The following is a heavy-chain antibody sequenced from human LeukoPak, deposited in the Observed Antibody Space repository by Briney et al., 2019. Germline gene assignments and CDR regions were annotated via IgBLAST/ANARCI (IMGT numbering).Heavy chain of an antibody. V-gene: IGHV5-51*01. CDR3: APPCEACGYTGAFDI. Sequence: GGSLQVSCKGSGYSFTSYSVGWVRQMPGKGLEWMGIIYPGDSDTRYSPSFQGQVTITADKSISTAYLQWSSLKASDTVLYYCAPPCEACGYTGAFDIWGQGTMVTVSS. CDR2: IYPGDSDT. J-gene: IGHJ3*02. CDR1: GYSFTSYS. D-gene: IGHD3-16*02.